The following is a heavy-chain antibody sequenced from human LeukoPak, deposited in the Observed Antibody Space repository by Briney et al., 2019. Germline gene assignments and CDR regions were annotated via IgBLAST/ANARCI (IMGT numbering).Heavy chain of an antibody. Sequence: SETLSLTCTVPGGSISSYYWSWIRQPAGKGLEWIGRIYTSGSTNYNPSLKSRVTMSVDTSKNQFSLKLSSVTAADTAVYYCARARPDYYDSSGYFWFDPWGQGTLVTVSS. CDR1: GGSISSYY. CDR2: IYTSGST. CDR3: ARARPDYYDSSGYFWFDP. D-gene: IGHD3-22*01. V-gene: IGHV4-4*07. J-gene: IGHJ5*02.